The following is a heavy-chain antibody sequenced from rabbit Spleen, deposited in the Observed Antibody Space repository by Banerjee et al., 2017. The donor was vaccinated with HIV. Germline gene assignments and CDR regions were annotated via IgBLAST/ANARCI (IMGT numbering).Heavy chain of an antibody. CDR3: ARDLAAVIGWNFHL. CDR2: INTFTARG. J-gene: IGHJ4*01. CDR1: GFSFSAGYV. D-gene: IGHD1-1*01. Sequence: QEQLEESGGDLVKPGASLTLTCTASGFSFSAGYVMCWVRQAPGKGLQWIACINTFTARGVYATWAKGRFTISRASRTTVTLQLASLTVADTASYFCARDLAAVIGWNFHLWGQGTLVTVS. V-gene: IGHV1S45*01.